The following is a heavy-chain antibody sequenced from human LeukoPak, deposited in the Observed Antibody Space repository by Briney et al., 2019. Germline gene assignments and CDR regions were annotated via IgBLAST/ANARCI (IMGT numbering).Heavy chain of an antibody. CDR3: ATGSQYSSGWDPGHYYGMDV. V-gene: IGHV1-69*06. CDR1: GGTFSSYA. CDR2: IIPIFGTA. Sequence: LVKVSCKASGGTFSSYAISWVRQAPGQGLEWMGGIIPIFGTANYAQKFQGRVTITADKSTSTAYMELSSLRSEDTAVYYCATGSQYSSGWDPGHYYGMDVWGKGTTVTVSS. D-gene: IGHD6-19*01. J-gene: IGHJ6*04.